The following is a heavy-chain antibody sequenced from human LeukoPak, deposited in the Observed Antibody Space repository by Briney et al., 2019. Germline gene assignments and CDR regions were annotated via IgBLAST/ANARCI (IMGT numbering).Heavy chain of an antibody. CDR2: IRYDGSNK. J-gene: IGHJ4*02. Sequence: GGSLRLSCAGSAFTFSTYGMNWLRQAQGKGLEWVAFIRYDGSNKYYADSVKGRFTISRDNSKNTVYLQMNSLRAEDTAVYYCAKGHSSSWYSAYFDYWGQGTLVTVSS. D-gene: IGHD6-13*01. CDR3: AKGHSSSWYSAYFDY. CDR1: AFTFSTYG. V-gene: IGHV3-30*02.